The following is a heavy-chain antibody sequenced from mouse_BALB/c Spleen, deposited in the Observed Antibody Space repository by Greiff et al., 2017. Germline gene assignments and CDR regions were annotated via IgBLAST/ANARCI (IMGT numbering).Heavy chain of an antibody. V-gene: IGHV14-3*02. CDR2: IDPANGNT. Sequence: VQLKQSGAELVKPGASVKLSCTASGFNIKDTYMHWVKQRPEQGLEWIGRIDPANGNTKYDPKFQGKATITADTSSNTAYLQLSSLKSEDTAVYYCARSVYGSSPWFAYWGQGTLVTVSA. J-gene: IGHJ3*01. D-gene: IGHD1-1*01. CDR1: GFNIKDTY. CDR3: ARSVYGSSPWFAY.